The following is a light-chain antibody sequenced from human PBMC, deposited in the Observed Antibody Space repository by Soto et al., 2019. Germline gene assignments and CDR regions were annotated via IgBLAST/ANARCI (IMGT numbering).Light chain of an antibody. V-gene: IGKV3-15*01. CDR3: QQSHTSPYT. CDR2: GAS. Sequence: EIVMTQSPATLSVSPGERATLSCRASQSVSSNLAWYQQKPGQAPRLLIYGASTRATGIPARFSGSGFGTEFTLTISSLQSEDFATYFCQQSHTSPYTFGQGTKLEIK. J-gene: IGKJ2*01. CDR1: QSVSSN.